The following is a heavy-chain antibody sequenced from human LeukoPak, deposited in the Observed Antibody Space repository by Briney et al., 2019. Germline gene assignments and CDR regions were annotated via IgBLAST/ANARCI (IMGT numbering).Heavy chain of an antibody. D-gene: IGHD3-22*01. CDR3: ASPRSYYDSSGYYIS. CDR1: GASISSYY. CDR2: RHYRGTT. Sequence: PSETLSLTCTVSGASISSYYWSWIRQPPGKGLEWIASRHYRGTTNYNPSLESRVTISVDTSRKQFSLKLSSVTAADTAVYYCASPRSYYDSSGYYISWGQGTLVTVSS. V-gene: IGHV4-59*01. J-gene: IGHJ5*02.